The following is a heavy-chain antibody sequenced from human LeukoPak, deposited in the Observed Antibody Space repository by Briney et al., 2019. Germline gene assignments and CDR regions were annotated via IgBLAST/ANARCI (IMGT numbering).Heavy chain of an antibody. CDR1: GFTFSSYA. CDR2: ISGSGGST. Sequence: SGGSLRLSCAASGFTFSSYAMSWVRQAPGKGLEWVSAISGSGGSTYYADSVKGRFTISRDNSKNTLYLQMNSLRAEDTAVYYCAKGLTYYYDSSGETHPDWFDPWGQGTLVTVSS. J-gene: IGHJ5*02. CDR3: AKGLTYYYDSSGETHPDWFDP. V-gene: IGHV3-23*01. D-gene: IGHD3-22*01.